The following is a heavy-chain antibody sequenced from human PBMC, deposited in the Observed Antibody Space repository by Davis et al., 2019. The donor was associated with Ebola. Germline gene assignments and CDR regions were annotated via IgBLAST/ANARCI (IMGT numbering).Heavy chain of an antibody. CDR1: GFTFRNYA. CDR2: VLHSVREN. D-gene: IGHD3-3*01. Sequence: PGGSLRLSCAASGFTFRNYAMHWVRQPQGKGLEWVAVVLHSVRENFYPDSVKGRFTISRDNSENTLYLQINSLTADDTAVYYCARAVFHEVLDYWGQGTPVTVSS. J-gene: IGHJ4*02. CDR3: ARAVFHEVLDY. V-gene: IGHV3-30*04.